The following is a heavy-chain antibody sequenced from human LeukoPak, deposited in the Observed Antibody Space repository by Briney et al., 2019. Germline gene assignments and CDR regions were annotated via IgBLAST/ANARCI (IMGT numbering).Heavy chain of an antibody. V-gene: IGHV3-48*03. J-gene: IGHJ6*01. CDR3: ARGAYYYYGMDV. Sequence: GGSLRLFCAVSGFTFSSYEMNWVRQAPGKGLEWVSNISGRGSNIHYADSVKCRFTISRDNSKNTLYLQMNSLRAEDTAVYYCARGAYYYYGMDVWGQGTSVSVCS. CDR2: ISGRGSNI. CDR1: GFTFSSYE.